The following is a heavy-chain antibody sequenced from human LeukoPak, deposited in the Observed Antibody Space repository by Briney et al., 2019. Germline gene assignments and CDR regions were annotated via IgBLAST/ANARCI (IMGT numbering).Heavy chain of an antibody. CDR2: IYYSGST. CDR1: GGSISSGGYY. CDR3: ARDLVWFGEGDWFDP. D-gene: IGHD3-10*01. Sequence: SQTLSLTCTVSGGSISSGGYYWSWIRQHPGEGLEWIGYIYYSGSTYYNPSLKSRVTISVDTSKNQFSLKLSSVTAADTAVYYCARDLVWFGEGDWFDPWGQGTLVTVSS. J-gene: IGHJ5*02. V-gene: IGHV4-31*03.